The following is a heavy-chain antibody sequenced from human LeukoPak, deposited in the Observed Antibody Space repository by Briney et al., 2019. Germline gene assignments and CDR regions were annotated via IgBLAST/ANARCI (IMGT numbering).Heavy chain of an antibody. D-gene: IGHD6-19*01. CDR1: GFTFSSYA. CDR3: AKDGAVAGYYYYYYMDV. J-gene: IGHJ6*03. Sequence: PGGSLRLSCAASGFTFSSYAMSWVRQAPGKGLEWVSAISGSGGSTYYADSVKGRFTISRDNSKNTLYLQMNSLRAEDTAVYYCAKDGAVAGYYYYYYMDVWGKGTTVTVSS. CDR2: ISGSGGST. V-gene: IGHV3-23*01.